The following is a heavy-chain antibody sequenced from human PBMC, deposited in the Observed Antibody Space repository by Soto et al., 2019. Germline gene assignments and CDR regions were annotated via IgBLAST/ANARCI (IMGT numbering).Heavy chain of an antibody. V-gene: IGHV3-74*01. J-gene: IGHJ6*02. Sequence: EVQLVESGGTLVQPGGSLRLSCAASGFTFNTYWMNWVRQVPGKGLMWLAGIKSDGSIIKYADSVKGRFTISRDNAKNALFLQMNSLRVDDTAVYYCTRLSGDHFAVFFYGMDVWGQGTTVTVSS. CDR3: TRLSGDHFAVFFYGMDV. CDR2: IKSDGSII. D-gene: IGHD2-21*01. CDR1: GFTFNTYW.